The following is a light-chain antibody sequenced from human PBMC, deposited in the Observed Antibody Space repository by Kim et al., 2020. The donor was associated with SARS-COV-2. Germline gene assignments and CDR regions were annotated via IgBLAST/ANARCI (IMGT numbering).Light chain of an antibody. CDR3: QQYNSYSAT. Sequence: DIQMTQSPSTLPASIGDKVTITCRASQSVSTWLAWYQQKPGNAPRRLIQGASSLQSGVPSRFSGSGSGTEFTLTISSLQPDDFATYYCQQYNSYSATFGQGTKLEI. V-gene: IGKV1-5*01. CDR2: GAS. J-gene: IGKJ2*01. CDR1: QSVSTW.